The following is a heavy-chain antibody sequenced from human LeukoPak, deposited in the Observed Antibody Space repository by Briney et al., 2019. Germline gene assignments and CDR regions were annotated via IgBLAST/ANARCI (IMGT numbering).Heavy chain of an antibody. J-gene: IGHJ6*02. V-gene: IGHV4-39*07. D-gene: IGHD2-15*01. CDR2: IYYSGST. CDR3: ARVPYCSGGSCYTYYYYGMDV. CDR1: GGSVSSGSYY. Sequence: PSETLSLTCTVSGGSVSSGSYYWSWIRQPPGKGLEWIGSIYYSGSTYYNPSLKSRVTISVDTSKNQFSLKLSSVTAADTAVYYCARVPYCSGGSCYTYYYYGMDVWGQGTTVTVSS.